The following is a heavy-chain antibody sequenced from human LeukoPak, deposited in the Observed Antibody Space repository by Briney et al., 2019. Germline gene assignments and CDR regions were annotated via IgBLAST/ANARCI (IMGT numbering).Heavy chain of an antibody. D-gene: IGHD3-9*01. J-gene: IGHJ3*02. V-gene: IGHV4-59*01. Sequence: SETLSLTCTVSGGSISSYYWSWIRQPPGKGLEWIGYIYYSGSTNYNPSLKSRVTISVDTSKNQFSLKLSSVTAADTAVYYCARDLATIFRGAFDIWGQGTMVTVSS. CDR2: IYYSGST. CDR1: GGSISSYY. CDR3: ARDLATIFRGAFDI.